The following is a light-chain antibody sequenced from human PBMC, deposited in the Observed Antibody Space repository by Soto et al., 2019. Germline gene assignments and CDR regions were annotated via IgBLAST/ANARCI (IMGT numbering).Light chain of an antibody. CDR1: QSVTSTY. J-gene: IGKJ1*01. V-gene: IGKV3-20*01. CDR3: QQYSSSRT. Sequence: EIVLSQSPGTLSLSPGERATLSCRASQSVTSTYLAWYQQKPGQPPRLLIYDASSRATGIPVRFSGSGSETDFTLTITRLEPEDFAVYYCQQYSSSRTFGQGTKVDI. CDR2: DAS.